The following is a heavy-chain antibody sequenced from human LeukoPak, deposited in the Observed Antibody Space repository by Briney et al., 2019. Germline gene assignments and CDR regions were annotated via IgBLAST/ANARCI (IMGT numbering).Heavy chain of an antibody. Sequence: PGGSLRLSRAASGFTVSSNHMNWVRQAPGKGLEWVSIIYYQGNTYYADSVKGRFTISRDNSENTLYLEINNLRAEDTAVYYCAALSGVGVKIGFDYWGQGSLVIVSS. J-gene: IGHJ4*02. CDR3: AALSGVGVKIGFDY. CDR1: GFTVSSNH. CDR2: IYYQGNT. D-gene: IGHD1-26*01. V-gene: IGHV3-66*01.